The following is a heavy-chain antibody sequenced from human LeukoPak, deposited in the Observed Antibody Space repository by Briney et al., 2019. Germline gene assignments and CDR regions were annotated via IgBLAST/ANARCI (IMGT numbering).Heavy chain of an antibody. J-gene: IGHJ4*02. V-gene: IGHV3-30*02. CDR1: GFTFSSYG. Sequence: GGSLRLSCAASGFTFSSYGMHWVRQAPGKGLEWVAFIRYDGSNKYYADSVKGRFTISRDNSKNTLYLQMNSLRAEDTAVYYCAKAKGYCSSTSCYTPEYWGQGTLVTVSS. CDR2: IRYDGSNK. CDR3: AKAKGYCSSTSCYTPEY. D-gene: IGHD2-2*02.